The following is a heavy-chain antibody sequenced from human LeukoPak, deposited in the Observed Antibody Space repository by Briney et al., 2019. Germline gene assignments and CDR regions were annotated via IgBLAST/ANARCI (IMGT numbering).Heavy chain of an antibody. D-gene: IGHD3-16*02. V-gene: IGHV3-30*02. CDR2: IRYDGSNK. Sequence: GGSLRLSCAASGFTFSSYGMHWVRQAPGKGLEWVAFIRYDGSNKYYADSVKGRFTISRDNSNNTLSLQMNSLRAEDTAVYYCAAQKRGTSRPYYFDYWGQGTLLTVSS. J-gene: IGHJ4*02. CDR3: AAQKRGTSRPYYFDY. CDR1: GFTFSSYG.